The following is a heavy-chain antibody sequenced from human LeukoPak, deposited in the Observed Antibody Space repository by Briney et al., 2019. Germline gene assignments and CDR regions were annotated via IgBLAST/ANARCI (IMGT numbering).Heavy chain of an antibody. V-gene: IGHV4-39*07. J-gene: IGHJ5*02. D-gene: IGHD3-10*01. CDR1: GGSISSSSYY. Sequence: SETLSLTCTVSGGSISSSSYYWGWIRQPPGKGLEWIGSIYYSGSTYYNPSLKSRVTISVDTSKNQFSLKLSSVTAADTAVYYCARGTYYYGSGSYYNNWFDPWGQGTLVTVSS. CDR3: ARGTYYYGSGSYYNNWFDP. CDR2: IYYSGST.